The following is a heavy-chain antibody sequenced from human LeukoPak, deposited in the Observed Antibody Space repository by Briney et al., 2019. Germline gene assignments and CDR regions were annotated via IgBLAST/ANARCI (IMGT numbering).Heavy chain of an antibody. J-gene: IGHJ6*03. CDR1: GFTFSNYW. Sequence: GGSLRLSCVASGFTFSNYWMSWVLQAPGKGPEWVANIKQDGSEKYYVDSLKGRFTISRDNAKSSLYLQMNSLRAEDTAVYYCARVGYSSSCPNYYYYYMDVWGKGTTVTVSS. D-gene: IGHD6-13*01. V-gene: IGHV3-7*01. CDR3: ARVGYSSSCPNYYYYYMDV. CDR2: IKQDGSEK.